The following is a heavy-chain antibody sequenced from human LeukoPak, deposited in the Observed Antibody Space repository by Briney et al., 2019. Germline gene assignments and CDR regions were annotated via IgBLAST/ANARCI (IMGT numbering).Heavy chain of an antibody. CDR2: INAGNGNT. CDR3: ARITWDDAFDI. Sequence: ASVKVSCKASGYTFTSYAMHWVRQAPGQRREWMGWINAGNGNTKYSQKFQGRVTITRDTSASTAYMELSSLRSEDTAVYYCARITWDDAFDIWGQGTMVTVSS. D-gene: IGHD1-26*01. V-gene: IGHV1-3*01. J-gene: IGHJ3*02. CDR1: GYTFTSYA.